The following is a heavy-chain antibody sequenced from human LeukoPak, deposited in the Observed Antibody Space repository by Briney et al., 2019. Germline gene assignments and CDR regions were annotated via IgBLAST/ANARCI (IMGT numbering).Heavy chain of an antibody. J-gene: IGHJ4*02. CDR1: GFTFSSYG. V-gene: IGHV3-30*03. Sequence: GRSLRLSCAASGFTFSSYGMHWVRQAPGKGLEWVAVISYDGSNKYYADSVKGRFTISRDNAKNSLYLQMNSLRAEDTAVYYCAREGIRNWNDEKYWGQGTLVTVSS. CDR3: AREGIRNWNDEKY. D-gene: IGHD1-20*01. CDR2: ISYDGSNK.